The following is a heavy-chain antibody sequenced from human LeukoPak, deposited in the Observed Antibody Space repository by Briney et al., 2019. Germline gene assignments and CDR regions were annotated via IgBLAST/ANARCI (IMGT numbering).Heavy chain of an antibody. CDR1: GFIFSSYG. J-gene: IGHJ4*02. D-gene: IGHD5-18*01. V-gene: IGHV3-33*06. Sequence: GRSLRLSCAASGFIFSSYGMHWVRQSPGKGLEWVAVIWYDGSKKYYADSVKGRFTISRDNSKNTLYLQMNSLRAEDTALYYCAKGPSETAMATAFDYWGQGTLVTVSS. CDR2: IWYDGSKK. CDR3: AKGPSETAMATAFDY.